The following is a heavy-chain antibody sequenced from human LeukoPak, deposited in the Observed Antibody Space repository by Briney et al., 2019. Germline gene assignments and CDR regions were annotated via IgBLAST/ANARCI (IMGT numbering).Heavy chain of an antibody. D-gene: IGHD7-27*01. CDR3: ARDHNWGPDY. CDR1: GGTFSTYA. J-gene: IGHJ4*02. Sequence: ASVKVSCKSSGGTFSTYAISWVRQAPGQGLEWMGGIIPMFGTANYAQKFQGRVTITADESTSTAYMELSSLRSEDTAVYYCARDHNWGPDYWGQGTLVLVSS. CDR2: IIPMFGTA. V-gene: IGHV1-69*13.